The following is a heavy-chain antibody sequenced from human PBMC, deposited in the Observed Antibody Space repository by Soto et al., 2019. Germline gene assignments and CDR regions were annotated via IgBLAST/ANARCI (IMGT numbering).Heavy chain of an antibody. J-gene: IGHJ3*02. CDR2: IIPIFGTA. Sequence: SVKVSCKASGGTFSSYAISWVRQAPGQGLEWMGGIIPIFGTANYAQKFQGRVTITADESTSTAYMELSSLRSEDTAVYYCARVLMGYYDSSGYAFDIWGQGTMVTVSS. D-gene: IGHD3-22*01. CDR1: GGTFSSYA. V-gene: IGHV1-69*13. CDR3: ARVLMGYYDSSGYAFDI.